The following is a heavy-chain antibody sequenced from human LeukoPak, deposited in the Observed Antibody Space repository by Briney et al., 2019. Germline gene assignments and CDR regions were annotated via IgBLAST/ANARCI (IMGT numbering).Heavy chain of an antibody. J-gene: IGHJ4*02. V-gene: IGHV4-31*03. CDR2: IYYSGST. CDR1: GGSISSGGYY. Sequence: SQTLSLTCTVSGGSISSGGYYWSWIRQHPGKGLEWIGYIYYSGSTYYNPSLKSRVTISVDTSKNQFSLKLSSVTAADTAVYYCSSSCSGGSCSTPTRLDYWGQGTLVTVSS. CDR3: SSSCSGGSCSTPTRLDY. D-gene: IGHD2-15*01.